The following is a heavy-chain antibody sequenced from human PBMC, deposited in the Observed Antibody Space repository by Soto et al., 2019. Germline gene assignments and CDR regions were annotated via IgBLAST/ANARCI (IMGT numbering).Heavy chain of an antibody. CDR2: INHSGST. CDR1: GGSFSGYY. D-gene: IGHD1-26*01. V-gene: IGHV4-34*01. CDR3: ARGNIVGATNYYYYGMDV. Sequence: SETLSLTCAVYGGSFSGYYWSWIRQPPGKGLEWIGEINHSGSTNYNPSLKSRVTISVDTSKNQFSLKLSSVTAADTAVYYCARGNIVGATNYYYYGMDVWGQGTTVT. J-gene: IGHJ6*02.